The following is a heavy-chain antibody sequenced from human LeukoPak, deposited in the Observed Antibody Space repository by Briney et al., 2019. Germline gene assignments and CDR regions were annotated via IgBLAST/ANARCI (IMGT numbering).Heavy chain of an antibody. CDR3: ARRLLDPSSTNTNFYSGEYYFDY. CDR2: IYYSGST. D-gene: IGHD2-15*01. V-gene: IGHV4-39*07. CDR1: GGSISSSSYY. Sequence: SETLSLTCTVSGGSISSSSYYWGWIRQPPGKGLEWIGSIYYSGSTYYNPSLKSRVTISVDTSKNQFSLKLSSVTAADTAVYYCARRLLDPSSTNTNFYSGEYYFDYWGQGTLVTVSS. J-gene: IGHJ4*02.